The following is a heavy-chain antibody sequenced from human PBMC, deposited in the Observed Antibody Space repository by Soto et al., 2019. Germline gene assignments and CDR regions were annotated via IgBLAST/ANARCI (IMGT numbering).Heavy chain of an antibody. Sequence: PWGSLRLSCAASGFTFSNAWINWVRQAPGKGLEWVGRIKSKTDGGTTDYAAPVKGRFTISRDDSKNTLYLQMNSLKTEDTAVYYCTSIAVAVYYYYGMDVWGQETTVTVSS. CDR3: TSIAVAVYYYYGMDV. CDR1: GFTFSNAW. J-gene: IGHJ6*02. CDR2: IKSKTDGGTT. V-gene: IGHV3-15*07. D-gene: IGHD6-19*01.